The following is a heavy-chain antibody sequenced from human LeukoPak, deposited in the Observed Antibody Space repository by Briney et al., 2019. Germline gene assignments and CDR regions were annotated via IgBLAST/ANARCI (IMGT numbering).Heavy chain of an antibody. CDR1: RFTFSSYS. Sequence: GGSLRLSCAASRFTFSSYSMNWVRQAPGKGLEWVSYISSSGSTTYYADSVKGRFTISRDNAKNSLYLQMNSLRAEDTAAYYCARGEIQLWLRYFDYWGQGTLVTVSS. CDR3: ARGEIQLWLRYFDY. CDR2: ISSSGSTT. V-gene: IGHV3-48*04. D-gene: IGHD5-18*01. J-gene: IGHJ4*02.